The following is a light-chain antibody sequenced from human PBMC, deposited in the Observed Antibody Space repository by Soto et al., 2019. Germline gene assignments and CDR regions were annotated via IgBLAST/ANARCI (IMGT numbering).Light chain of an antibody. J-gene: IGKJ1*01. CDR2: AAS. CDR3: QQYNSYSRT. CDR1: QSISSY. Sequence: DIQMTQSPSSLSASVGDRVTITCRASQSISSYLNWYQQKPGKAPKLLIYAASSLQSGVPSRFTGRGYGTEFTLTISSLQPDDSATYYCQQYNSYSRTFGQGTKVDIK. V-gene: IGKV1-5*01.